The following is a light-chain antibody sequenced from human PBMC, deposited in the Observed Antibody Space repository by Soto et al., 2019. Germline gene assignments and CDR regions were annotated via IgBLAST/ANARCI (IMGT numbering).Light chain of an antibody. J-gene: IGKJ1*01. V-gene: IGKV1-39*01. Sequence: DIQMTQSPSSLSASVVDRVTITCRASQSISSYLNWYQQKPGKAPKLLIHAASSLQSGVPSRFSGSGSGTDFTLTISSLQPEDFATYYCQQSYSTPQTFGQGTKVEIK. CDR2: AAS. CDR1: QSISSY. CDR3: QQSYSTPQT.